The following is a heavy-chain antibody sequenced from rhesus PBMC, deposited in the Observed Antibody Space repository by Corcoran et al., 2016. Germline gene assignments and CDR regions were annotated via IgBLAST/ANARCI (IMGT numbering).Heavy chain of an antibody. Sequence: QLQLQESGPGLVKPSETLSLTCAVSGGSISSNYWSWLRQPPGTGLDGLGRISGSGGSTHYNPSLKSRVTISTDTSKNQFSLKLSSVTAADTAVYYCARDVDDYGYYYTLGAFDFWGQGLRVTVSS. CDR3: ARDVDDYGYYYTLGAFDF. J-gene: IGHJ3*01. CDR1: GGSISSNY. CDR2: ISGSGGST. D-gene: IGHD3-9*01. V-gene: IGHV4-173*01.